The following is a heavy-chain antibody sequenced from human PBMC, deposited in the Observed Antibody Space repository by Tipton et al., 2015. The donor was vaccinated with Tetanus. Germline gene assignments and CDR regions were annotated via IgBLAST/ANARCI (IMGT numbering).Heavy chain of an antibody. CDR3: ASMTPVDWYFDL. D-gene: IGHD4-23*01. J-gene: IGHJ2*01. CDR1: GASLRSGDHY. V-gene: IGHV4-61*08. CDR2: ISSSGTT. Sequence: TLSLTCTVSGASLRSGDHYWSWIRQPPGKGLEWLAYISSSGTTNSNYSLKSRITMSRDTSKNQFSLKLASVTAADTAVYFCASMTPVDWYFDLWGRGTLVTVSS.